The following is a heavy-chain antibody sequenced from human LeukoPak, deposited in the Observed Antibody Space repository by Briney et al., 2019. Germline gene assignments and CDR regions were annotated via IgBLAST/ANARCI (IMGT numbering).Heavy chain of an antibody. Sequence: SETLSLTCTVSGGSISSYYWSWIRQPPGKGLEWIGYIYYSGSTNYNPSLKSRVTISVDTSKNQFSLKLSSVTAADTAVYYCASKARGDTQFDHWGQGTLVTVSS. CDR1: GGSISSYY. CDR3: ASKARGDTQFDH. CDR2: IYYSGST. J-gene: IGHJ4*02. D-gene: IGHD4-17*01. V-gene: IGHV4-59*01.